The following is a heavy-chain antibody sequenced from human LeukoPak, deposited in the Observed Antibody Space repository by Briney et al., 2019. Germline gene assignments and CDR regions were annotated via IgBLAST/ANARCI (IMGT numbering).Heavy chain of an antibody. V-gene: IGHV3-30*03. D-gene: IGHD6-13*01. Sequence: GGSLRLSCAASGFTFSSYGMHWVRQAPGKGLEWVAVISYDGSNKYYADSVKGRFTISRDNSKNTLYLQMNSLRAEDTAVYYCARDSSQYCFDYWGQGTLVTVSS. CDR3: ARDSSQYCFDY. J-gene: IGHJ4*02. CDR1: GFTFSSYG. CDR2: ISYDGSNK.